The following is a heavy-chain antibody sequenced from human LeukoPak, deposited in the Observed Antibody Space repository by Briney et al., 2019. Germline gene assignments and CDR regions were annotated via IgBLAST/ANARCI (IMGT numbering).Heavy chain of an antibody. J-gene: IGHJ4*02. V-gene: IGHV1-3*01. D-gene: IGHD2-15*01. CDR1: GYTFTSYA. CDR3: ARLSKDIP. Sequence: GASVKVSCKASGYTFTSYAMHCVRQAPGQRLEWMGWINAGNGNTKYSQKFQGRVTFSRDTSASTAYMEVSSLKASDTAMYYCARLSKDIPWSQGTLVTVSS. CDR2: INAGNGNT.